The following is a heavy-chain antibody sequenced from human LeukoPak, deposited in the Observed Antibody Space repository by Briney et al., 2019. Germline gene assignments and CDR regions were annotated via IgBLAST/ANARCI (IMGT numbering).Heavy chain of an antibody. CDR3: ARHLSGDEGIDY. Sequence: GESLRISCKASEYSFTNYWISWVRQMPGEGLEWMGRIDPSDSYTNYSPSFQGHVTISADKSISTAYLQWSSLKASDTAMYYCARHLSGDEGIDYWGQGTLVTVSS. CDR1: EYSFTNYW. D-gene: IGHD3-10*01. J-gene: IGHJ4*02. V-gene: IGHV5-10-1*01. CDR2: IDPSDSYT.